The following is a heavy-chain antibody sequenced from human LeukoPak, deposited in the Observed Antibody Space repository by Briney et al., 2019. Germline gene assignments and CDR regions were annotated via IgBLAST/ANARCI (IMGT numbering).Heavy chain of an antibody. Sequence: PGGSLRLSCAASGFTFSSYWMSWVRQAPGKGLEWVASIKQDGSEKYYVDSVKGRFTISREDAKNSLYLQMNSLRGEDTAVYYCARCTRFTDSFDYWGQGVLVTVSS. D-gene: IGHD2-8*01. J-gene: IGHJ4*02. CDR2: IKQDGSEK. CDR1: GFTFSSYW. CDR3: ARCTRFTDSFDY. V-gene: IGHV3-7*01.